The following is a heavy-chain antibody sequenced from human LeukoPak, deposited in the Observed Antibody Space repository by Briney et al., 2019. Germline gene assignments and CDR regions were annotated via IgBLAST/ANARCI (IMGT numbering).Heavy chain of an antibody. Sequence: ASVKVSCKASGYIFTSYAITWVRQAPGQGLEWMGWINTNTGNPTYAQGFTGRFVFSLDTSVSTAYLQISSLKAEDTAVYYCARDRGYSSSWPLIYYYYYYMDVWGKGTTVTVSS. J-gene: IGHJ6*03. V-gene: IGHV7-4-1*02. CDR2: INTNTGNP. CDR1: GYIFTSYA. D-gene: IGHD6-13*01. CDR3: ARDRGYSSSWPLIYYYYYYMDV.